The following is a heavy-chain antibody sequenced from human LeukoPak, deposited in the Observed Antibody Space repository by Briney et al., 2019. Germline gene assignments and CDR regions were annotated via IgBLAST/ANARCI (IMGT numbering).Heavy chain of an antibody. CDR1: GYTLTELS. Sequence: GASEKVSCKVSGYTLTELSMHWVRQAPGKGLERMGDFDPEDGETIYAQKFQGRVTMTEDTSTDTAYMELSSLRSEDTAVYYCAVIHMTTVTTAFDYWGQGTLVTVSS. CDR3: AVIHMTTVTTAFDY. J-gene: IGHJ4*02. CDR2: FDPEDGET. D-gene: IGHD4-17*01. V-gene: IGHV1-24*01.